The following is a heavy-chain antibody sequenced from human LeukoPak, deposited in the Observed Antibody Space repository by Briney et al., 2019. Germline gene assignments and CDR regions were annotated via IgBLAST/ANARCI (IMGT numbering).Heavy chain of an antibody. Sequence: GGSLRLSCAASRFTFSSYSMHWVRQAPGKGLEWVAVISYDGSKKYYADSVKGRFTISRDNSKNTLYLQMNSLRAEDTTVYYCARDRDNYYMDVWGKGTTVTVSS. CDR2: ISYDGSKK. V-gene: IGHV3-30*03. CDR3: ARDRDNYYMDV. J-gene: IGHJ6*03. CDR1: RFTFSSYS.